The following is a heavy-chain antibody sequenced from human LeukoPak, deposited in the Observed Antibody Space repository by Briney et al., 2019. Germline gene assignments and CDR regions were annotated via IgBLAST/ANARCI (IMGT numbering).Heavy chain of an antibody. V-gene: IGHV3-30-3*01. CDR1: GFTFSSYA. D-gene: IGHD1-26*01. CDR2: ISYDGSNK. J-gene: IGHJ4*02. Sequence: QPGRSLRLSCAASGFTFSSYAMHWVRQAPGKGLEWVAVISYDGSNKYYADSVKGRFTISRDNSKNTLYLQMNGLRAEDTAVYYCARERGTYLDWGQGTLVTVSS. CDR3: ARERGTYLD.